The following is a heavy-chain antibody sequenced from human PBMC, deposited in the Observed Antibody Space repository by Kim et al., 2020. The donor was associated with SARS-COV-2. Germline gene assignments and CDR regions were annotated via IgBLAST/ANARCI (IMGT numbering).Heavy chain of an antibody. CDR3: ARAPYGAISYFDY. D-gene: IGHD4-17*01. J-gene: IGHJ4*02. CDR2: IYYSGST. CDR1: GGSISSYY. V-gene: IGHV4-59*13. Sequence: ETLSLTCTVSGGSISSYYWSWIRQPPGKGLEWIGYIYYSGSTNYNPSLKSRVTISVDTSKNQFSLKLSSVTAADTAVFYCARAPYGAISYFDYWGQGTLVTVSS.